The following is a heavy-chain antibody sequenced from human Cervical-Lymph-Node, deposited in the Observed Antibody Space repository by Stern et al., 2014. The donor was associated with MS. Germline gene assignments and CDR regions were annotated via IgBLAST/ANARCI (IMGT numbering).Heavy chain of an antibody. V-gene: IGHV3-9*01. D-gene: IGHD4-17*01. CDR2: VRWDCGRP. CDR3: AKTTVTTRPFEF. J-gene: IGHJ4*02. Sequence: EVQLVESGGGLVKPGRSLRLSCAASGFTVNDSSMHWVRHAPGKGQDWVLGVRWDCGRPEYAASVKGRLDISKGDDKNTRFSHRNSLRPEYTAFYYCAKTTVTTRPFEFWGQGTLVTVSS. CDR1: GFTVNDSS.